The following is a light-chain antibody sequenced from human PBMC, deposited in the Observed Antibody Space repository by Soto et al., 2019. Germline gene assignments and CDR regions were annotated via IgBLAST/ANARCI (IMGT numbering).Light chain of an antibody. V-gene: IGKV3-20*01. CDR1: QSISSGC. CDR3: HYHDRAPTWT. Sequence: ELVLTQSPGTLSLSPGERATLSCRASQSISSGCLAWYQQKPGQAPRLLIFGAYYRATGTPDRFSGSGSGTDFTLAISRLEPEDFAVYYCHYHDRAPTWTFGQGTKVEIK. J-gene: IGKJ1*01. CDR2: GAY.